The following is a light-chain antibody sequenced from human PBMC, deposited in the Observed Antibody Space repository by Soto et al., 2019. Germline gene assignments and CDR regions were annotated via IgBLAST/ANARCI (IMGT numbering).Light chain of an antibody. CDR1: QDISNH. V-gene: IGKV1-33*01. Sequence: DIQLTQSPSSLSASVGDRVTITCQARQDISNHLNWYQQKPGKAPNLLIYDASDLETGVPSRFSGGGSGTFFSFTINSLQPEDMATYYCQKHDGVPLFGPGTKVEIK. J-gene: IGKJ3*01. CDR3: QKHDGVPL. CDR2: DAS.